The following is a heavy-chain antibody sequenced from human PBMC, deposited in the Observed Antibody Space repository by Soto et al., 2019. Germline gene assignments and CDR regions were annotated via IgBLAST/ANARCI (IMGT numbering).Heavy chain of an antibody. J-gene: IGHJ4*02. V-gene: IGHV4-39*07. CDR3: ARVRTSISRPVDY. CDR2: IYYSGST. Sequence: SETLSLTCTVSGGSISSSSYYWGWIRQPPGKGLEWIGSIYYSGSTYYNPSLKSRVTISVDTSKNQFSLKLTSVTAADTAVFYCARVRTSISRPVDYWGQGTLVTVSS. CDR1: GGSISSSSYY. D-gene: IGHD3-3*02.